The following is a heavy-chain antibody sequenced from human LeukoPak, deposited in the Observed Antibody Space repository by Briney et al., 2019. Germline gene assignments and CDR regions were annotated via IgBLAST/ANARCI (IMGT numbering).Heavy chain of an antibody. CDR1: GGSFSGYY. J-gene: IGHJ5*02. V-gene: IGHV4-34*01. D-gene: IGHD6-19*01. Sequence: SETLSLTCAVYGGSFSGYYWSWIRQPPGKGLEWIGEINHSGSTNYNPSLKSRVTISVDTSKNQFSLKLSSVTAADTAVYYCARGHSCIAVAGTLWFDPWGQGTLVTVSS. CDR2: INHSGST. CDR3: ARGHSCIAVAGTLWFDP.